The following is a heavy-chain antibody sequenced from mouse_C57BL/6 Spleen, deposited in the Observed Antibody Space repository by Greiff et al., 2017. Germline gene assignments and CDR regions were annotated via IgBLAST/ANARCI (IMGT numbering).Heavy chain of an antibody. CDR2: INPNNGGT. CDR3: AIVPLLRQYFDF. CDR1: GYTFTDYN. D-gene: IGHD1-2*01. J-gene: IGHJ1*03. V-gene: IGHV1-22*01. Sequence: EVQLQQSGPELVKPGASVKMSCKASGYTFTDYNMHWVKQSHGKSLEWIGYINPNNGGTSYNQKFKGTATLTVNKSSSTAYMELRSLTSEDSAVYYWAIVPLLRQYFDFWGTGTTVTVAS.